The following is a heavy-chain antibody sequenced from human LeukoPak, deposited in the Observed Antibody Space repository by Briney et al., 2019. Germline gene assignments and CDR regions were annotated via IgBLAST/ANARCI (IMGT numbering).Heavy chain of an antibody. D-gene: IGHD2-2*02. CDR2: IKSKTDGGTP. CDR1: GFSFRNAW. CDR3: TTDGDCSNTNCYSAFDI. J-gene: IGHJ3*02. Sequence: GGSLRLSCAVSGFSFRNAWMGWVRQAPGKGLEWVGRIKSKTDGGTPAYGASAKGRFTISRDDSKNTVFLEMSSLKTEDTALYYCTTDGDCSNTNCYSAFDIWGQGTMVAVFS. V-gene: IGHV3-15*01.